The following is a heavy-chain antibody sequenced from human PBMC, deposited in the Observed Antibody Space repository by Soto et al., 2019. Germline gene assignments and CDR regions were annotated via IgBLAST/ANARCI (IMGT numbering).Heavy chain of an antibody. J-gene: IGHJ5*02. CDR1: GCTFTSYG. CDR2: ISAYNGNT. CDR3: ARDQGIAVAGMGNWFDP. Sequence: VKVSCKASGCTFTSYGISWVRQAPGQGLEWMGRISAYNGNTNYAQKLQGRVTMTTDTSTSTAYMELRSLRSDDTAVYYCARDQGIAVAGMGNWFDPWGQGTLVTVSS. V-gene: IGHV1-18*01. D-gene: IGHD6-19*01.